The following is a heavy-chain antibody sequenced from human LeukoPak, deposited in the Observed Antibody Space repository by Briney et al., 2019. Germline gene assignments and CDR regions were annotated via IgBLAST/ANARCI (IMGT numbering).Heavy chain of an antibody. J-gene: IGHJ4*02. CDR2: IYYSGST. V-gene: IGHV4-59*01. D-gene: IGHD1-7*01. CDR3: ARDGTGTSFDY. Sequence: SETLSLTCTVSGGSISSYYWSWIRQPPGKGLEWIGYIYYSGSTNYNPSLKSRVTISVDTSKNQFSLKLSSVTAADTAVYYCARDGTGTSFDYWGQGTLVTVSS. CDR1: GGSISSYY.